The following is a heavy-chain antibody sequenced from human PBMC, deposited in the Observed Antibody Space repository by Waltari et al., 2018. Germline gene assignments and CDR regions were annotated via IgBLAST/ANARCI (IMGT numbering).Heavy chain of an antibody. D-gene: IGHD2-15*01. CDR3: ARDVVAAPNYMDV. J-gene: IGHJ6*03. Sequence: QVQLQQSGPGLVKPSQTLSLTCTVSGGSTSSRDYSWSWIRQPPGKGLEWIGYIYYVGNTYYDPSLESRVSISIDTSKNQFSLRLTSVTPADTAVYFCARDVVAAPNYMDVWGKGTTVTVSS. CDR1: GGSTSSRDYS. CDR2: IYYVGNT. V-gene: IGHV4-30-4*08.